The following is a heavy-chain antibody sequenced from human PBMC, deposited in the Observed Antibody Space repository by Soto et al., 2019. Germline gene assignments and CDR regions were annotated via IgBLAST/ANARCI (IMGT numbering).Heavy chain of an antibody. CDR2: IIPIFGTA. V-gene: IGHV1-69*05. CDR3: ARELVVNGATVDAFDI. J-gene: IGHJ3*02. CDR1: GGTFSSYA. D-gene: IGHD3-22*01. Sequence: QVQLVQSGAEVKKPGSSVKVSCKASGGTFSSYAISWVRQAPGQGLEWMGGIIPIFGTANYAQKFQGRVTITXXEXTXXAYMELSSLRSEDTAVYYCARELVVNGATVDAFDIWGQGTMVTVSS.